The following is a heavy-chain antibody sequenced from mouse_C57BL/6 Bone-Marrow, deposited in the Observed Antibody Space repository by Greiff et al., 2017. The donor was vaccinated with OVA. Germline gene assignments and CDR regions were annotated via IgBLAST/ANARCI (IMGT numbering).Heavy chain of an antibody. CDR3: AREGLRLDY. Sequence: VQLQQSGPGLVQPSQSLSITCTVSGFSLTSYGVHWVRQSPGKGLEWLGVIWSGGSTDYNAAFISRLSISKDNSKSQVFFKMNSLQADDTAIYYCAREGLRLDYWGQGTTLTVSS. J-gene: IGHJ2*01. CDR1: GFSLTSYG. CDR2: IWSGGST. D-gene: IGHD2-2*01. V-gene: IGHV2-2*01.